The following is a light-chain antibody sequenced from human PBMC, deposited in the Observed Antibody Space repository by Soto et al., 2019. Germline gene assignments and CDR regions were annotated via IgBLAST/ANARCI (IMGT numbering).Light chain of an antibody. J-gene: IGKJ4*01. CDR3: QQFYSLLLT. CDR1: QDINNA. Sequence: DIRMPQSPSSLPASVGDRVTITCQASQDINNALNWYQQKPGKAHKLLISDALNLEIGVPSRFSGGASGTLFTLTITSLQPEDIATYYCQQFYSLLLTFGGGTKVDIK. V-gene: IGKV1-33*01. CDR2: DAL.